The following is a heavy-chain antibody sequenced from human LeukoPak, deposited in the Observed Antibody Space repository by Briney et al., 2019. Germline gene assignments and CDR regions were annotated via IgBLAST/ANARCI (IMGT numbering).Heavy chain of an antibody. CDR3: AREGSPYYYDSSGYRN. Sequence: ASETLSLTCSVSGGSISSSNYYWSWIRQPAGKGLEWIGRIYTSESTNYNPSLKSRVTISLDKSKNQFSLKLSSVTAADTAVYYCAREGSPYYYDSSGYRNWGQGTLVTVSS. V-gene: IGHV4-61*02. CDR2: IYTSEST. J-gene: IGHJ4*02. D-gene: IGHD3-22*01. CDR1: GGSISSSNYY.